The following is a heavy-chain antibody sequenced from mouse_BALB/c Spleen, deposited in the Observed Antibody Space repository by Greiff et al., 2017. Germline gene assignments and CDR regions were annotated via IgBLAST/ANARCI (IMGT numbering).Heavy chain of an antibody. D-gene: IGHD1-1*01. CDR1: GFTFSSYA. Sequence: DVKLVESGGGLVKPGGSLKLSCAASGFTFSSYAMSWVRQTPEKRLEWVATISSGGSYTYYPDSVKGRFTISRDNAKNTLYLQMSSLRSEDTAMYYCARQGVEEPMDYWGQGTSVTVSS. CDR3: ARQGVEEPMDY. CDR2: ISSGGSYT. J-gene: IGHJ4*01. V-gene: IGHV5-9-3*01.